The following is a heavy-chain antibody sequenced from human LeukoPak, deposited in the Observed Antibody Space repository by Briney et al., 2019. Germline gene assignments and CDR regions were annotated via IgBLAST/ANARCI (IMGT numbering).Heavy chain of an antibody. J-gene: IGHJ3*02. D-gene: IGHD2-15*01. CDR3: ASLTLYCSGGSCYSREAFDI. CDR2: ISYDGSNK. Sequence: GRSLRLSCAASEFTFSSYAMHWVRQAPGKGLEWVAVISYDGSNKYYADSVKGRFTISRDNSKNTLYLQMNSLRAEDTAVYYCASLTLYCSGGSCYSREAFDIWGQGTMVTVSS. V-gene: IGHV3-30-3*01. CDR1: EFTFSSYA.